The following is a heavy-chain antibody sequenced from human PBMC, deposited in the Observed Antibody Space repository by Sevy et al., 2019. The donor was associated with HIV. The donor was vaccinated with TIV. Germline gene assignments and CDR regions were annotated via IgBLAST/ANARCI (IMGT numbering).Heavy chain of an antibody. CDR3: VRGPSYGYVSYGFDV. V-gene: IGHV4-30-2*01. Sequence: SETLSLTCAVSGGSISTGGFSWNWIRQPPGKGLEWIGHIYRTGNTYYHPSLGSRVSISVDRSKNQFSLKLSSVTAADTAVYYCVRGPSYGYVSYGFDVWGQGTMVTVSS. CDR2: IYRTGNT. CDR1: GGSISTGGFS. D-gene: IGHD3-16*01. J-gene: IGHJ3*01.